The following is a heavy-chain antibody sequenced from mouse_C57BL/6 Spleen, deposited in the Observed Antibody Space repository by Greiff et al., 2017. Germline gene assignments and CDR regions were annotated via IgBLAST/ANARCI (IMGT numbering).Heavy chain of an antibody. D-gene: IGHD2-5*01. CDR2: IYPGSGST. V-gene: IGHV1-55*01. Sequence: QVQLQQPGAELVKPGASVKMSCKASGYTFTSYWITWVKQRPGQGLEWIGDIYPGSGSTNYNEKFKSKATLTVDTSSSTAYMQLSSLTSEDSSVYYCARHSYYSNYVAMDYCGQGTSVTVSS. CDR1: GYTFTSYW. J-gene: IGHJ4*01. CDR3: ARHSYYSNYVAMDY.